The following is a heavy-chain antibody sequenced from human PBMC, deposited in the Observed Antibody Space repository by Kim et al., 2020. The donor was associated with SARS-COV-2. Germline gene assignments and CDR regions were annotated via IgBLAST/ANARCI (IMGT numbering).Heavy chain of an antibody. V-gene: IGHV3-23*01. CDR3: AQNWLDWLPAY. J-gene: IGHJ4*02. Sequence: NTYYADSVKGRFTISRDNSRNTLYLQINSRRAEDTAVYYCAQNWLDWLPAYWGQGTLVAVSS. D-gene: IGHD6-19*01. CDR2: NT.